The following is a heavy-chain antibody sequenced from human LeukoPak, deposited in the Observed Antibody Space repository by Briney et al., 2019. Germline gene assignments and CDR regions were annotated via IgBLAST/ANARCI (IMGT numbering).Heavy chain of an antibody. J-gene: IGHJ4*02. CDR1: GFTVSNNY. Sequence: GGSLRLSCAASGFTVSNNYMSWVRQAPGKGLEWVSVIYSGGSTYYADSVKGRFTISRDNSKNTLSLQMNSLRAEDTAVYYCAKDRAVAGTHSFDYWGQGTLVTVSS. D-gene: IGHD6-19*01. CDR2: IYSGGST. CDR3: AKDRAVAGTHSFDY. V-gene: IGHV3-53*01.